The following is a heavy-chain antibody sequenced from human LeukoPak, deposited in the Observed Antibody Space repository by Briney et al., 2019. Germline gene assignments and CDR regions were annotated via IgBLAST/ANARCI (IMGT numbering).Heavy chain of an antibody. CDR2: ISPRSETI. Sequence: PGGSLRFSCATSGFSFNRRGMNWVRHPPGKGLEWVSYISPRSETIYYAESVKGRFTVSRDDSKDSLYLQMHTLRAEDTAVYYCARIDGPTVFTYYMDLWGKGTTVTVAS. J-gene: IGHJ6*03. V-gene: IGHV3-48*04. CDR3: ARIDGPTVFTYYMDL. CDR1: GFSFNRRG. D-gene: IGHD3-16*01.